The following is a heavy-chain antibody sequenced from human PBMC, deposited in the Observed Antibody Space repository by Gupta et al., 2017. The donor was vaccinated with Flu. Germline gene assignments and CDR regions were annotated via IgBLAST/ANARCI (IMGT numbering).Heavy chain of an antibody. J-gene: IGHJ4*02. CDR2: IIPVFGPT. CDR1: GVTFSSYA. CDR3: ARKGGGHCSGGTCYSFDY. Sequence: QVQLVQSGAEVKKPGSSVKVSCQPSGVTFSSYAINWGRQAHGQGLEWMGGIIPVFGPTKYAQKFQGRVTITADESTNTAYLELSSLRSEDTAVYYCARKGGGHCSGGTCYSFDYWGQGTLVTVSS. V-gene: IGHV1-69*01. D-gene: IGHD2-15*01.